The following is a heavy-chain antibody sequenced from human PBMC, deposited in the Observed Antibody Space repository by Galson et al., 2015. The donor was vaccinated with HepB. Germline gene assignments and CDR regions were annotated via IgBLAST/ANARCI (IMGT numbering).Heavy chain of an antibody. Sequence: SLSLSCAASGFTLSNYAVHWVRQAPGKGLEWVAVISYDGLNEYYADSVQGRFTISRDNSKNTLYLQMNSLRPEDTAVYYCARDHCSSSICYMAYYFDYWGQGTLVAVSS. CDR3: ARDHCSSSICYMAYYFDY. J-gene: IGHJ4*02. D-gene: IGHD2-2*02. CDR1: GFTLSNYA. V-gene: IGHV3-30-3*01. CDR2: ISYDGLNE.